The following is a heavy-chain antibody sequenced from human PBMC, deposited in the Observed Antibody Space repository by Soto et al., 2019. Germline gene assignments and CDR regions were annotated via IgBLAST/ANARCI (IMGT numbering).Heavy chain of an antibody. D-gene: IGHD6-13*01. J-gene: IGHJ4*02. V-gene: IGHV3-11*01. Sequence: GGSLGLSCAASGFTFTNYWMHWVRQAPGKGLEWVSHIRSSGSTIYYADSVKGRFTISRDNAKNSLYLQMNSLRAEDTAVYYCARDSGIAAAGRFYEFDYWGQGTLVTVSS. CDR1: GFTFTNYW. CDR2: IRSSGSTI. CDR3: ARDSGIAAAGRFYEFDY.